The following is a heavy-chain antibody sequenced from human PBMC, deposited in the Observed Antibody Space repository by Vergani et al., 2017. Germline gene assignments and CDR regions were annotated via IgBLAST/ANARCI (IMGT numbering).Heavy chain of an antibody. CDR3: ARDVVVPAAISYYYYYMDV. CDR1: GGSISSGGYY. V-gene: IGHV4-31*03. J-gene: IGHJ6*03. CDR2: IYYSGST. D-gene: IGHD2-2*01. Sequence: QVQLQESGPGLVKPSQTLSLTCTVSGGSISSGGYYWSWIRQHPGKGLEWIGYIYYSGSTYYNPSLKSRVTISVDKSKNQFSLKLSSVTAADTAVYYCARDVVVPAAISYYYYYMDVWGEGTTVTVSS.